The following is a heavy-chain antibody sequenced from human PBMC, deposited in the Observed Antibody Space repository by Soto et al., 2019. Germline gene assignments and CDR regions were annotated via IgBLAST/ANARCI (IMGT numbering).Heavy chain of an antibody. V-gene: IGHV4-34*01. CDR3: ARETSQNVSSHYGMDV. CDR2: INDSGTT. CDR1: GGSFSGFY. J-gene: IGHJ6*02. Sequence: SETRSLTCAIYGGSFSGFYWSWIRQPPGKGLEWIGEINDSGTTNYNPSLKSRVTISADTSKTHFSLRLTSVTAADTAVYYCARETSQNVSSHYGMDVWGQATTVTV.